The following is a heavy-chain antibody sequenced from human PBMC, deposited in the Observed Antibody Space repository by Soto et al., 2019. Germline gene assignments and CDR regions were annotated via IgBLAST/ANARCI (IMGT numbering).Heavy chain of an antibody. CDR2: IYYSGST. Sequence: QVQLQESGPGLVKPSETLSLTCAVSGGSISSSSYYWGWIRQPPGKGLEWIGSIYYSGSTYYNPSLKSRATISLDTSKKPLSLKLSSVTAADTAVYYCARMPHNWTYPGVIDYWGQGTLVTVSS. D-gene: IGHD1-7*01. J-gene: IGHJ4*02. CDR3: ARMPHNWTYPGVIDY. CDR1: GGSISSSSYY. V-gene: IGHV4-39*01.